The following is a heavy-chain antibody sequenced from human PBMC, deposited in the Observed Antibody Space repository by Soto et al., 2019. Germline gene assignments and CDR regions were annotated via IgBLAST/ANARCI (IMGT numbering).Heavy chain of an antibody. Sequence: SETLSLTCAVSGGSISSSNWWSFFRQPPGKGLEWIGEIYHSGSTNYNPSLKSRVTISVDKSKNQFSLKLSSVTAADTAVYYCARDGRWLQSPFDYWGQGTLVTVSS. CDR2: IYHSGST. CDR3: ARDGRWLQSPFDY. D-gene: IGHD5-12*01. CDR1: GGSISSSNW. V-gene: IGHV4-4*02. J-gene: IGHJ4*02.